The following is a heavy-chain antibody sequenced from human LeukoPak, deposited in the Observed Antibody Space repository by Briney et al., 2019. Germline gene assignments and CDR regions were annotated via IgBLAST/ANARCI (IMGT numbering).Heavy chain of an antibody. CDR1: GGSISSSSYY. V-gene: IGHV4-39*01. CDR2: IYYSGST. J-gene: IGHJ4*02. CDR3: ARPLLYDSSGYYAFDY. Sequence: SETLSLTCTVPGGSISSSSYYWGWIRQPPGKGLEWIGSIYYSGSTYYNPSLKSRVTISVDTSKNQFSLKLSSVTAADTAVYYCARPLLYDSSGYYAFDYWGQGTLVTVSS. D-gene: IGHD3-22*01.